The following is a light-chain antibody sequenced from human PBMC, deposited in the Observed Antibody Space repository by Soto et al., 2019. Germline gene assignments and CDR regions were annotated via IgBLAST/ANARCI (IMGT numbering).Light chain of an antibody. CDR2: AAS. V-gene: IGKV1-9*01. Sequence: LYHSLSFLSASEGEGVTSTSRASQGISRYLSWYQQKPGKAPKILIYAASTLQTGVPSRFSGSGSGTDFTLTISSLQPEDFAVYYCQQYGSSIMWTFGQRSIV. CDR1: QGISRY. CDR3: QQYGSSIMWT. J-gene: IGKJ1*01.